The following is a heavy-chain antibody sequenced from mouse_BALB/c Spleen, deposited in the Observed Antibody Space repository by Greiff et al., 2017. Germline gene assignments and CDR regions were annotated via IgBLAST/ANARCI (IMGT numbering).Heavy chain of an antibody. Sequence: VQLKQSGAELVKPGASVKLSCTASGFNIKDTYMHWVKQRPEQGLEWIGRIDPANGNTKYDPKFQGKATITADTSSNTAYLQLSSLTSEDTAVYYCARGAALYYAMDYWGQGTSVTVSS. CDR2: IDPANGNT. CDR3: ARGAALYYAMDY. J-gene: IGHJ4*01. CDR1: GFNIKDTY. D-gene: IGHD1-2*01. V-gene: IGHV14-3*02.